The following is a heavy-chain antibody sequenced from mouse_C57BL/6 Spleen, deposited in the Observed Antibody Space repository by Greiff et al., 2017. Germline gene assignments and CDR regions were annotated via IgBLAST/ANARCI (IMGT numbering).Heavy chain of an antibody. V-gene: IGHV1-42*01. J-gene: IGHJ2*01. CDR2: INPSTGGT. CDR1: GYSFTGYY. CDR3: ARDYYGSSLFDY. D-gene: IGHD1-1*01. Sequence: VQLQQSGPELVKPGASVKISCKASGYSFTGYYMNWVKQSPEKSLEWIGEINPSTGGTTYNQKFKAKATLTVDKSSSTAYMQLKSLTSEDSAVYYCARDYYGSSLFDYWGQGTTLTVSS.